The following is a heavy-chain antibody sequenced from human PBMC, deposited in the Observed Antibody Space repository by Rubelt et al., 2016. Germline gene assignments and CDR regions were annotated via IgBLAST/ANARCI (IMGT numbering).Heavy chain of an antibody. J-gene: IGHJ4*02. D-gene: IGHD6-6*01. V-gene: IGHV3-21*01. CDR1: GGSISSSSYY. Sequence: LQLQESGPGLVKPSETLSLTCTVSGGSISSSSYYWGWVRPAPGKGLEWVSSISSTSSSIYYADPVEGRFTNSRGNAKNSLYLQMNLLRDDDTAVYYGARTSSSSCDYWGQGTLVTVSS. CDR2: ISSTSSSI. CDR3: ARTSSSSCDY.